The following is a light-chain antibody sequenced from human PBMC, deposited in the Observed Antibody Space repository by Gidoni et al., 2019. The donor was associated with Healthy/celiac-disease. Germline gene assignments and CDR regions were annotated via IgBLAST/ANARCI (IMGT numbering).Light chain of an antibody. Sequence: QSALTQPASVSGSPGPSITISCTGTSSDVGGYNYGSWYQQHPGKSPKLMIYEVTNRPPGVSNRFSGSKSGNTASLTISGLQAEDEADYYCSSYTSSSTLSVFGGGTKLTVL. CDR3: SSYTSSSTLSV. V-gene: IGLV2-14*01. CDR2: EVT. CDR1: SSDVGGYNY. J-gene: IGLJ2*01.